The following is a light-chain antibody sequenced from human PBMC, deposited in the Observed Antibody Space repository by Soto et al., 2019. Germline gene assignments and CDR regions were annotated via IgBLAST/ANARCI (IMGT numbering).Light chain of an antibody. V-gene: IGKV3-15*01. CDR2: VAS. CDR3: QQYNVWPLT. Sequence: EIVMTQSPATLSVSPGERATLSCRASQRVSSNLAWYQQKPGQTPKLLIYVASTRATGIPARFSGSGSGTEFTLTISSLQSEDFAVYYWQQYNVWPLTFGGGTKVEFK. J-gene: IGKJ4*01. CDR1: QRVSSN.